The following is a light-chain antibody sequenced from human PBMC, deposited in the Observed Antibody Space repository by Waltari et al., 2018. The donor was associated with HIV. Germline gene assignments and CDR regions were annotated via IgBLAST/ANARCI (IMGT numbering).Light chain of an antibody. Sequence: IQMTQSPSSLSASVGDRVTLTSRASQSINSYLNWYQQKPGKAPKPLIDAASNLQSGVPSRFSGSGSGTDYTLTISSLQPEDFATYDGQQSYSTPWKFGQGTKVEIK. CDR3: QQSYSTPWK. J-gene: IGKJ1*01. V-gene: IGKV1-39*01. CDR2: AAS. CDR1: QSINSY.